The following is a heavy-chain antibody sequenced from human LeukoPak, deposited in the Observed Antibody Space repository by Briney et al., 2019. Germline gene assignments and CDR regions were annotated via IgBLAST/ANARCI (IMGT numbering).Heavy chain of an antibody. CDR3: ARGGGLQQWLVHNNWFDP. Sequence: PSETLSLTCTVSGGSISSYHWSWIRQPPGKGLEWIGYIYYSGSTNYNPSLKSRVTISVDTSKNQFSLKLSSVTAADTAVYYCARGGGLQQWLVHNNWFDPWGQGTLVTVSS. D-gene: IGHD6-19*01. V-gene: IGHV4-59*01. CDR2: IYYSGST. J-gene: IGHJ5*02. CDR1: GGSISSYH.